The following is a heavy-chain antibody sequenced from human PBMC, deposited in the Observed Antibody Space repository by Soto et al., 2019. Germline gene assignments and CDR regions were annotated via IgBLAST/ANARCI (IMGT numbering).Heavy chain of an antibody. CDR2: IYHSGST. CDR3: ARVFGSSWYYYYYGMEV. D-gene: IGHD6-13*01. V-gene: IGHV4-4*02. CDR1: GGSISSSNW. Sequence: SETLSLTCAVSGGSISSSNWWSWVRQPPGKGLEWIGEIYHSGSTNYNPSLKSRVTISVDKSKNQFSLKLSSVTAADTAVYYCARVFGSSWYYYYYGMEVWGQGTTVTVSS. J-gene: IGHJ6*02.